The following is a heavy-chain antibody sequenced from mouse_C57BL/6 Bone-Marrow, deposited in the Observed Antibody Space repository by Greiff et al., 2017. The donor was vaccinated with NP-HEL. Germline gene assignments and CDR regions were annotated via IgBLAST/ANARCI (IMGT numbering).Heavy chain of an antibody. Sequence: VQLQQPGAELVKPGASVKLSCTASGYTFTSYWMHWVKQRPGKGLEWIGMIHPNSGSTNYNEKFKSKATLTVDKSSSTAYMQLSSLTSEDSAVYYCAIITAVVGSDVWGTGSTVTVSS. V-gene: IGHV1-64*01. CDR3: AIITAVVGSDV. D-gene: IGHD1-1*01. CDR1: GYTFTSYW. CDR2: IHPNSGST. J-gene: IGHJ1*03.